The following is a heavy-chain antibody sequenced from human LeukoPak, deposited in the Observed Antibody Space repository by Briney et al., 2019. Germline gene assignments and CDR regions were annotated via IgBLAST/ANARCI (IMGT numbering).Heavy chain of an antibody. CDR3: ARDYYDSSGHYPFHY. V-gene: IGHV4-4*07. D-gene: IGHD3-22*01. Sequence: PSETLSLTCTVSSGSISSFSWNWLRQPAGKGLEWIGRIYASGSTNYNPSLKSRVTMSVDTSENHFSLRMTSVTAADTAIYYCARDYYDSSGHYPFHYWGQGTLVTVSS. CDR1: SGSISSFS. CDR2: IYASGST. J-gene: IGHJ4*02.